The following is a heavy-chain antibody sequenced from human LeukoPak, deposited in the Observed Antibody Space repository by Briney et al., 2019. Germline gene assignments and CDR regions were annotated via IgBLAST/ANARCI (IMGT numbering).Heavy chain of an antibody. D-gene: IGHD3-22*01. V-gene: IGHV4-4*07. CDR2: IHTSGST. CDR3: ARVTGYMIEDYFDY. J-gene: IGHJ4*02. Sequence: PSETLSLTCTVSGGSISSYYWSWIRQPAGKGLEWIGRIHTSGSTNYSPSPKSRVTISVETSKNQFSLKLRSVTAADTAVYYCARVTGYMIEDYFDYWGQGTLVTVSS. CDR1: GGSISSYY.